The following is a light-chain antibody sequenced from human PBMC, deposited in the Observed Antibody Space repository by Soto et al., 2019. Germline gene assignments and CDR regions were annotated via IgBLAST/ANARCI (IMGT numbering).Light chain of an antibody. CDR3: AAWDDSLNGLYV. CDR1: SSNIGSNT. J-gene: IGLJ1*01. CDR2: SNN. V-gene: IGLV1-44*01. Sequence: QSVLTQPLSASGTPGQRVTISCSGSSSNIGSNTVNWYQQLPGTAPKLLIYSNNQRPSGVPDRFSGSKSGTSASLAISGLQSEDGADYYCAAWDDSLNGLYVFGTGTKVTV.